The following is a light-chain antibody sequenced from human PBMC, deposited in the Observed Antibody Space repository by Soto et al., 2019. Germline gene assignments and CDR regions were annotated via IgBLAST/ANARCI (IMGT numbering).Light chain of an antibody. V-gene: IGKV3-20*01. CDR2: GAS. CDR3: QQYGRSPWT. J-gene: IGKJ1*01. Sequence: EIVLTQSPGTLSLSPGDRATLSCRASQSVSSSYLAWYQQKPGQAPGLLIYGASSRATGIPDRFSGSGSRTDFTLTISRLEPEDFAVYYCQQYGRSPWTFGQGTKVEVK. CDR1: QSVSSSY.